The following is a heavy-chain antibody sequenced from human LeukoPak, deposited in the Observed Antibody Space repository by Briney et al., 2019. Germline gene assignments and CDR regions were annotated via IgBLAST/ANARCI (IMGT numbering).Heavy chain of an antibody. CDR2: IYTSGST. J-gene: IGHJ5*02. CDR3: ARDWSGGCSSTSCYITHNWFDP. Sequence: SETLSLTCTVSGGSISSSSYYWSWIRQPAGKGLEWIGRIYTSGSTNYNPSLKSRVTISVDTSKNQFSLKLSSVTAADTAVYYCARDWSGGCSSTSCYITHNWFDPWGQGTLVTVSS. CDR1: GGSISSSSYY. D-gene: IGHD2-2*02. V-gene: IGHV4-61*02.